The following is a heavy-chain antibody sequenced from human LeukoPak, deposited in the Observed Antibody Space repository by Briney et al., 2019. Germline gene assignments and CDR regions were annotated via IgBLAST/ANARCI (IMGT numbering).Heavy chain of an antibody. J-gene: IGHJ6*02. V-gene: IGHV4-4*07. CDR1: GGSISSYY. CDR2: IYTSGST. CDR3: ASSPQYYYGMDV. Sequence: SETLSLTCTVSGGSISSYYWSWIRQPAGKGLEWIGRIYTSGSTNYNPSLKSRVTMSVDTSKDQFSLKLSSATAADTAVYYCASSPQYYYGMDVWGQGTTVTVSS.